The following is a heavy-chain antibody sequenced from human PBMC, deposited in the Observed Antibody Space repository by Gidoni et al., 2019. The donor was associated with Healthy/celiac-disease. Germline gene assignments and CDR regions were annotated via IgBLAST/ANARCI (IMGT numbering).Heavy chain of an antibody. J-gene: IGHJ6*02. CDR2: IWYDGSNK. V-gene: IGHV3-33*01. CDR1: GFTFSSYG. CDR3: ARDLSYYDSSGYSNYYYYGMDV. Sequence: QVQLVESGGGVVQPGRSLSLSCAASGFTFSSYGMHWVSQAPGKGLGWVAVIWYDGSNKYYADSVKGRFTISRDNSKNTLYLQMNSLRAEDTAVYYCARDLSYYDSSGYSNYYYYGMDVWGQGTTVTVSS. D-gene: IGHD3-22*01.